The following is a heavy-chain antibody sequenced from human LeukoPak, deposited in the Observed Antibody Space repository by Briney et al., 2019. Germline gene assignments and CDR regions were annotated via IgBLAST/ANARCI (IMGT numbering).Heavy chain of an antibody. Sequence: GGSLRLSCAASGFTFSSCSMNWVRQAPGKGLEWVSYISSSSSTIYYADSVKGRFTISRDNAKNSLYLQMNSLRAEDTAVYYCARVPSYGDYARGAFDYWGQGTLVTVSS. J-gene: IGHJ4*02. CDR2: ISSSSSTI. CDR1: GFTFSSCS. D-gene: IGHD4-17*01. CDR3: ARVPSYGDYARGAFDY. V-gene: IGHV3-48*04.